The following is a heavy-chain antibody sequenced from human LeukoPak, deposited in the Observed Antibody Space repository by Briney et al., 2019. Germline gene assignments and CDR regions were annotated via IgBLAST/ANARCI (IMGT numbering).Heavy chain of an antibody. CDR3: AKAHYDFWSGYYRNFDY. CDR1: GFTFSSYA. Sequence: GGSLRLSCAASGFTFSSYAMSWVRQAPGKGLEWVSAISGSGGSTYYADSVKGRFTISRDNSKNTLYLQMNSLRAEDTAVYYCAKAHYDFWSGYYRNFDYWGQGTLVTVSS. CDR2: ISGSGGST. D-gene: IGHD3-3*01. J-gene: IGHJ4*02. V-gene: IGHV3-23*01.